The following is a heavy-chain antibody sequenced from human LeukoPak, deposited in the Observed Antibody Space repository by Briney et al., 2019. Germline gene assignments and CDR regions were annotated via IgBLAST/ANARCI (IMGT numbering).Heavy chain of an antibody. V-gene: IGHV3-30*04. CDR1: GYTFTGYY. CDR3: ARDSTELGVTATYDY. CDR2: ISYDGSNK. Sequence: SCKASGYTFTGYYMHWVRQAPGKGLEWVAVISYDGSNKYYADSVKGRFTISRDNSKNTLYLQMNSLRAEDTAVYYCARDSTELGVTATYDYWGQGTLVTVSS. D-gene: IGHD2-21*02. J-gene: IGHJ4*02.